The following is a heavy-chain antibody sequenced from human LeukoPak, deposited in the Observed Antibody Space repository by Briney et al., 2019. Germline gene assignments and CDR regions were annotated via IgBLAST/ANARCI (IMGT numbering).Heavy chain of an antibody. CDR1: GFTFSGCG. Sequence: GGSLRLSCAASGFTFSGCGMYWVRQAPGKGLEWVAFIQYDGNKKDYADSVKGRFTISRDNSKNTLYLQMNSLRAEDTAVYYCARDAERIRATDGFDIWGQGTMVTVSS. J-gene: IGHJ3*02. CDR3: ARDAERIRATDGFDI. D-gene: IGHD3-10*01. CDR2: IQYDGNKK. V-gene: IGHV3-33*07.